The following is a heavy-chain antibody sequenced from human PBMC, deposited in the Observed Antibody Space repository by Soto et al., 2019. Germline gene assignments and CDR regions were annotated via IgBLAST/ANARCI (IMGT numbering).Heavy chain of an antibody. CDR2: ISGSGGST. J-gene: IGHJ4*02. CDR3: AIAQNVNIVATRDY. V-gene: IGHV3-23*01. Sequence: GGSLRLSCAASGFTFSSYAMSWVRQAPGKGLEWVSAISGSGGSTYYADSVKGRFTISRDNSKNTLYLQMNSLRAEDTAVYYCAIAQNVNIVATRDYWGQGTLVTVSS. CDR1: GFTFSSYA. D-gene: IGHD5-12*01.